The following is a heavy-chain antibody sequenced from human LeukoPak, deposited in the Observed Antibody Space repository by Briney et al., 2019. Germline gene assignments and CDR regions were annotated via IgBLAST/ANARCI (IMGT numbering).Heavy chain of an antibody. D-gene: IGHD1-26*01. CDR1: GGSISSYY. J-gene: IGHJ4*02. Sequence: PSETLSLTCTVSGGSISSYYWSWIRQPPGKGLEWIGYIYYSGSTNYNPSLKSRVTISVDTSKNQFSLKLSSVTAADTAVYYCARGRYSGTPYFDYWGRGTLVTVSS. V-gene: IGHV4-59*01. CDR3: ARGRYSGTPYFDY. CDR2: IYYSGST.